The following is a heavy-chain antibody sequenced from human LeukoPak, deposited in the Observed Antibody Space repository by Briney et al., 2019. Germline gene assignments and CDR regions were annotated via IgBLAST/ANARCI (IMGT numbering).Heavy chain of an antibody. CDR2: IYHSGST. D-gene: IGHD1-26*01. V-gene: IGHV4-38-2*02. J-gene: IGHJ3*02. CDR1: GYSISSGYY. Sequence: PSETLSLTCTVSGYSISSGYYWGWIRQPPGKGLEWIGSIYHSGSTYCNPSLKSRVTISVDTSKNQFSLKLSPVTAADTAVYYCARVRIVGATDAFDIWGQGTMVTVSS. CDR3: ARVRIVGATDAFDI.